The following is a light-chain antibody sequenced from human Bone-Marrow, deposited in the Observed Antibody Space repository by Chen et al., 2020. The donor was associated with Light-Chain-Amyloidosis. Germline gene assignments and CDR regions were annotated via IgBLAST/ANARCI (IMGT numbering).Light chain of an antibody. CDR3: QSADSSGTYEVI. V-gene: IGLV3-25*03. J-gene: IGLJ2*01. Sequence: SYALTLPPSVSVSPGQPASITCSGDDLPTKYAYWYQQKPGQAPVLVIHRDTERPSGISERFSGSSSGTTATLTISGVQAEDEADYHCQSADSSGTYEVIFGGGTKLTVL. CDR1: DLPTKY. CDR2: RDT.